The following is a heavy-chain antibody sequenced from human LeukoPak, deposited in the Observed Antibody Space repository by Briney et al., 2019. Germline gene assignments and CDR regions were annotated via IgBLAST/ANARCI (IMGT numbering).Heavy chain of an antibody. D-gene: IGHD2-2*01. V-gene: IGHV3-21*04. Sequence: GGSLRLSCAASGFTFSGYSLTWVRQAPGKGLEWVSSTSDTGSFTYYSDSVKGRFTISRDNSKKTVDLQMNSLRVEDTAIFYCAKIVVPAAYYFYGMDVWGQGTTVTVSS. J-gene: IGHJ6*02. CDR2: TSDTGSFT. CDR1: GFTFSGYS. CDR3: AKIVVPAAYYFYGMDV.